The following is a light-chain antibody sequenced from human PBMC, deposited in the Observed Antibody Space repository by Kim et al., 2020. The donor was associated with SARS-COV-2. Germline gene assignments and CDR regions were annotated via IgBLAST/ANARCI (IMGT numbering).Light chain of an antibody. V-gene: IGLV1-47*01. CDR2: RNK. CDR1: SSNIGSNY. Sequence: QRVTIYCSGSSSNIGSNYVYWYQQLPGTAPKLLIYRNKQRPSGVPDRFSGSKAGTSASLAISGLRSEDEADYYCAAWDDSLSGHVVFGGGTQLTVL. J-gene: IGLJ2*01. CDR3: AAWDDSLSGHVV.